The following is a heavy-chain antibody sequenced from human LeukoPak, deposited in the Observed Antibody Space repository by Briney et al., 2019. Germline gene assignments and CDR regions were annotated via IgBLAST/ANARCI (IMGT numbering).Heavy chain of an antibody. CDR3: ARVLVGASLHPDWFDP. J-gene: IGHJ5*02. Sequence: SETLSLTCTVSGGSISSSSYYWGWIRQPPGKGLEWIGSIYYSGSTYYNPSLKSRVTISVDTSKNQFSLKLSSVTAADTAVYYCARVLVGASLHPDWFDPWGQGTLVTVSS. V-gene: IGHV4-39*07. CDR1: GGSISSSSYY. D-gene: IGHD1-26*01. CDR2: IYYSGST.